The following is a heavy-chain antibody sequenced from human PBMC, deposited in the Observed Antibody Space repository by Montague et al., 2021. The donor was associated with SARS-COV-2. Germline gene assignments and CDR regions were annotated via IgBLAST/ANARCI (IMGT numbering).Heavy chain of an antibody. CDR3: ARDLLPPRTAIKTNFFGLDV. J-gene: IGHJ6*02. CDR2: IYHSGNT. Sequence: SETLSLTCTVPGGFISSSYWSWIRQPPGKGLEWIGYIYHSGNTNYNPSLKSRVTISIDTSMNQFSLSLSSMTAGDTAVYFCARDLLPPRTAIKTNFFGLDVWGQGTTVIVSS. CDR1: GGFISSSY. D-gene: IGHD2-21*02. V-gene: IGHV4-59*01.